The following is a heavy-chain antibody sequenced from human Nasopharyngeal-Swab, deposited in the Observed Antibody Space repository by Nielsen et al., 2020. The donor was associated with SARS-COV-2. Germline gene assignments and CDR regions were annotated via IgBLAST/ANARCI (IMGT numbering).Heavy chain of an antibody. CDR3: ARDGMGRHPLYSFDS. CDR2: IWADGSNK. J-gene: IGHJ4*02. D-gene: IGHD1-26*01. CDR1: GFTFSSHG. Sequence: GRSLRLSCAAPGFTFSSHGMHWVRQAPGKGLEWVAVIWADGSNKIYTDSVKGRFTFSRDNSKNTLYLQMNSLRAEDTAVYYCARDGMGRHPLYSFDSWGQGTLVTVSS. V-gene: IGHV3-33*01.